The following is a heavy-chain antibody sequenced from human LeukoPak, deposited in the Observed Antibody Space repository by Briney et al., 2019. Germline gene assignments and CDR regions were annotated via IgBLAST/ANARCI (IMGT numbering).Heavy chain of an antibody. CDR3: TTAGIVVITTADY. CDR2: IKSKTDGGTT. CDR1: GFTFSNAW. V-gene: IGHV3-15*01. D-gene: IGHD3-22*01. Sequence: GSLRLSCAASGFTFSNAWMSWVRQAPGKGLEWVGRIKSKTDGGTTDYAAPVKGRFTISRDDSKNTLYLQMNSLKTEDTAVYYCTTAGIVVITTADYWGQGTLVTVSS. J-gene: IGHJ4*02.